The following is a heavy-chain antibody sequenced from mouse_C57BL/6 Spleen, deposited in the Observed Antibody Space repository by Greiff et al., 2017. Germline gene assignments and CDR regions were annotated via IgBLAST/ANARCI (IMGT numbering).Heavy chain of an antibody. CDR3: AEYITNPRDY. J-gene: IGHJ4*01. D-gene: IGHD1-3*01. Sequence: VQLKQSGAELVKPGASVKLSCKASGYTFTSYGINWVKQRPGQGLEWIGWIYPRSGTTYYNEKFKGKATLTADKSSSTAYMELRSLTSEDSAVYCCAEYITNPRDYWGQGTSVTVSS. V-gene: IGHV1-81*01. CDR2: IYPRSGTT. CDR1: GYTFTSYG.